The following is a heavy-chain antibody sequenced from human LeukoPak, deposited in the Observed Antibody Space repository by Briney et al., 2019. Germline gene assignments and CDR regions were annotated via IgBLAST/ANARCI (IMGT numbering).Heavy chain of an antibody. Sequence: ASVKVSCKASGYTFTGYYMHWVRQAPGQGLEWMGWINPNSGGTNYAQKFQGRVTMTRDTSISTAYMELSRLRSDDTAVYYCARGPAVTTGYYYYYMDVWGKGTTVTVSS. D-gene: IGHD4-17*01. V-gene: IGHV1-2*02. CDR2: INPNSGGT. CDR3: ARGPAVTTGYYYYYMDV. J-gene: IGHJ6*03. CDR1: GYTFTGYY.